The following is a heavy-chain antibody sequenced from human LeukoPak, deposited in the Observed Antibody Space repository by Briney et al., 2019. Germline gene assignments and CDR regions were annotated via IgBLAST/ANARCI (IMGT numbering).Heavy chain of an antibody. CDR1: GGSISSGGYF. Sequence: SQTLSLTCAVSGGSISSGGYFWSWIRQPPGKGLEWIGYIYHSGSTYYNPSLKSRVTISVDTSKNQFSLNLSSVTAADTAVYYCARAPLGIKSFDIWGQGTMATVSS. D-gene: IGHD7-27*01. J-gene: IGHJ3*02. CDR3: ARAPLGIKSFDI. V-gene: IGHV4-30-2*05. CDR2: IYHSGST.